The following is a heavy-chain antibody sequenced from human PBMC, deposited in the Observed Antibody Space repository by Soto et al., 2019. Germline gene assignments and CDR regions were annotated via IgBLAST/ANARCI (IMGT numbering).Heavy chain of an antibody. Sequence: GGSLRLSCAASGFTFSSYGMHWVRQAPGKGLEWVAVISYDGSNKYYADSVKGRFTISRDNSKNTLYLQMNSPRAEDTAVYYCAKARTSSSSRYYYYGMDVWGQGTTVTVSS. CDR3: AKARTSSSSRYYYYGMDV. D-gene: IGHD6-6*01. J-gene: IGHJ6*02. CDR2: ISYDGSNK. V-gene: IGHV3-30*18. CDR1: GFTFSSYG.